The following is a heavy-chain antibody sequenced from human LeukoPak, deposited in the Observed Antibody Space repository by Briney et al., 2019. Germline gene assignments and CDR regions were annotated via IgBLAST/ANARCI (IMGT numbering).Heavy chain of an antibody. CDR2: IYTSGST. CDR3: ARCTSTSCYNFDY. CDR1: GGSISSGSYY. V-gene: IGHV4-61*02. Sequence: SETLSLTCTASGGSISSGSYYWSWIRQPAGKGLEWIGRIYTSGSTNCNPSLKSRVTTSLDTSKNQFSLKLNSVTAADTAVYYCARCTSTSCYNFDYWGQGSLVTVSS. J-gene: IGHJ4*02. D-gene: IGHD2-2*02.